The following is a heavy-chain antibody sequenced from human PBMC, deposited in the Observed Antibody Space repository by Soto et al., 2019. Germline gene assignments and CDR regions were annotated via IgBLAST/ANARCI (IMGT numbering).Heavy chain of an antibody. V-gene: IGHV1-18*04. D-gene: IGHD3-10*01. CDR1: GYTFTSYG. CDR2: ISAYNGNT. CDR3: ARDRDYYGSWSSPFDY. J-gene: IGHJ4*02. Sequence: QVQLVQSGAEVKKPGASVKVSCKASGYTFTSYGISWVRQAPGQGLEWMGWISAYNGNTNYAQKLQGRVTMTTDTSTSTAYIELRSLRSDDTAVYYCARDRDYYGSWSSPFDYWGQGTLVTVSS.